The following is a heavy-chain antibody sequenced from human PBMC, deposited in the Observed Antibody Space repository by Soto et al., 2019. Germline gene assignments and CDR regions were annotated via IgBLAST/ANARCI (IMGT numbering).Heavy chain of an antibody. CDR3: ARYGGAY. Sequence: QVQLVESGGGVVQPGRSLRLSCAASGFTFSSYAMHWVRRAPGKGLEWMAVMSYDGSNKYYADSVKGRFTISRDNSKNKLYLQMNSLRPEDTALYYCARYGGAYWGQGTLVIVSS. V-gene: IGHV3-30-3*01. D-gene: IGHD3-16*01. CDR2: MSYDGSNK. J-gene: IGHJ4*02. CDR1: GFTFSSYA.